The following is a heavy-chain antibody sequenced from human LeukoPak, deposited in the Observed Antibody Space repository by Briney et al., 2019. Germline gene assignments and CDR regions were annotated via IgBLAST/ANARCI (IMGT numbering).Heavy chain of an antibody. V-gene: IGHV4-39*01. J-gene: IGHJ4*02. CDR1: GGSISSSSYY. CDR3: AGPGYGSNWPFDY. Sequence: SETLSLTCPVSGGSISSSSYYWGWIRQPPGKGLEWIGSIYYSGSAYYNPSLKSRVTISVDTSKNQFSLKLSSVTAADTAVYYCAGPGYGSNWPFDYWGQGSLVTVSS. D-gene: IGHD6-13*01. CDR2: IYYSGSA.